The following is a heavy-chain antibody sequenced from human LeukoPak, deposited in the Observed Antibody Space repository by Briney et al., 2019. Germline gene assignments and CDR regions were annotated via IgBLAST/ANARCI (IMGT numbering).Heavy chain of an antibody. Sequence: GASVKVSCKASGYTFTSYYMHWVRQAPGQGLEWMGIINPSGGSASYAQKFQGRVTMTRDTSTSTVYMELSSLRSEDTAAYYCASRGVVTADGYKSPLLDYWGQGTLVTVSS. J-gene: IGHJ4*02. V-gene: IGHV1-46*01. CDR3: ASRGVVTADGYKSPLLDY. D-gene: IGHD2-21*02. CDR2: INPSGGSA. CDR1: GYTFTSYY.